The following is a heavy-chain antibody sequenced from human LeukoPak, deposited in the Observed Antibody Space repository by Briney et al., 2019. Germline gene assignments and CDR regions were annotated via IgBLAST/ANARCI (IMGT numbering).Heavy chain of an antibody. D-gene: IGHD6-13*01. Sequence: GGSLRLSCAASGFTFSSYAMSWVRQAPGKGLEWVSAISGSGGSTYYADSVKGRFTISRDNSKNTLYLQMNSLRAEDTAVYYCAKEEQQLVPIYYYYYMDVWGKGTTVTVPS. CDR1: GFTFSSYA. CDR2: ISGSGGST. V-gene: IGHV3-23*01. J-gene: IGHJ6*03. CDR3: AKEEQQLVPIYYYYYMDV.